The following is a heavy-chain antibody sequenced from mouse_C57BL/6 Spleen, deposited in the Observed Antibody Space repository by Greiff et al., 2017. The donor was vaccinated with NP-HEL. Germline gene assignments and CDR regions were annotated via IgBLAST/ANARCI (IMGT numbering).Heavy chain of an antibody. Sequence: VQLQQSGAELVRPGTSVKVSCKASGYAFTNYLIEWVKQRPGQGLEWIGVINPGSGGTNYNEKFKGKATLTADKSSSTAYMQLSSLTSGDSAVYFCAITTVVAGNFDYWGQGTTLTVSS. J-gene: IGHJ2*01. V-gene: IGHV1-54*01. D-gene: IGHD1-1*01. CDR1: GYAFTNYL. CDR2: INPGSGGT. CDR3: AITTVVAGNFDY.